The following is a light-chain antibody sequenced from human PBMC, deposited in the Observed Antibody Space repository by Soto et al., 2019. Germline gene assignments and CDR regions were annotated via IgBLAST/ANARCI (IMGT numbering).Light chain of an antibody. J-gene: IGLJ3*02. CDR1: SSNIGSNA. V-gene: IGLV1-36*01. CDR3: AAWDDRLNGVV. CDR2: YDD. Sequence: QSVVTQPTSVSGAPRQRVTISCSGGSSNIGSNAVNWYQQFPGKAPKLLIYYDDLLPSGVSDRFSGSKSGTSASLAISGLQDDDEADYYCAAWDDRLNGVVFGGGTKVTVL.